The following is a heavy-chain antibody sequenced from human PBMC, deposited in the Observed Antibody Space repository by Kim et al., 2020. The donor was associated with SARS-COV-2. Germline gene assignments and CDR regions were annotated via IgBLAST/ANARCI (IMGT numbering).Heavy chain of an antibody. CDR3: AKDHPAFGWPTFDC. V-gene: IGHV3-23*05. D-gene: IGHD6-19*01. CDR1: GFNSNNYA. CDR2: ITKYDSRT. Sequence: GGSLRLSCAASGFNSNNYAMSWVRQAPGKGLEWVSAITKYDSRTYYAHSVMGRFTISRDISKNTVYLQMNNLRVEDTALYFCAKDHPAFGWPTFDCWGQGTLVTVSS. J-gene: IGHJ4*02.